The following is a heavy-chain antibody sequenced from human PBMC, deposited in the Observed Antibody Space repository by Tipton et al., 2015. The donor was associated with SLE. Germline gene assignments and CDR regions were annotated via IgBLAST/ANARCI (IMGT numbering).Heavy chain of an antibody. CDR2: IYYSGST. D-gene: IGHD3-10*01. J-gene: IGHJ4*02. V-gene: IGHV4-59*11. Sequence: LRLSCTVSGGSISSHYWSWIRQPPGKGLEWIGYIYYSGSTNYNPSLKSRVTISVDTSKNQFSLKLSSVTAADTAVYYCARADGGRPYYFDYWGQGTLVTVSS. CDR3: ARADGGRPYYFDY. CDR1: GGSISSHY.